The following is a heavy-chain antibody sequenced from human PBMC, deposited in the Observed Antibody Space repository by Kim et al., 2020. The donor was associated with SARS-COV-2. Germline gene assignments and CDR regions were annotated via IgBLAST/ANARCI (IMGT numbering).Heavy chain of an antibody. D-gene: IGHD4-17*01. CDR2: INHSGST. V-gene: IGHV4-34*01. J-gene: IGHJ4*02. CDR1: GGSFSGYY. CDR3: ASDYGGNPSRG. Sequence: SETLSLTCAVYGGSFSGYYWSWIRQPPGKGLEWIGEINHSGSTNYNPSLKSRVTISVDTSKNQFSLKLSSVTAADTAVYYCASDYGGNPSRGWGQGTLVTVSS.